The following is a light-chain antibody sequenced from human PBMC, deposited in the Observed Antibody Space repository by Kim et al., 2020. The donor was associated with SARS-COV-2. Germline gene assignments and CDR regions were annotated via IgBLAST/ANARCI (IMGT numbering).Light chain of an antibody. CDR1: SGSVSTNYY. CDR2: NTN. CDR3: VLYMSGLWV. Sequence: PGGTVPLTCGLNSGSVSTNYYPSWYQQTPGQTPRPLIYNTNTRSSGVPDRFSGSILGNKAALTITGAQADDESDYYCVLYMSGLWVFGGGTTLTVL. V-gene: IGLV8-61*01. J-gene: IGLJ3*02.